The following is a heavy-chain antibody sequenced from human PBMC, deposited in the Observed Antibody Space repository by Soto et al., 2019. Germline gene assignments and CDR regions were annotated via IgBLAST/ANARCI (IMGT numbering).Heavy chain of an antibody. CDR3: ARPRYNWNDVAVTGPFDH. CDR2: IYYSGST. J-gene: IGHJ4*02. V-gene: IGHV4-39*01. D-gene: IGHD1-1*01. CDR1: GGSISSSSYY. Sequence: SETLSLTCTVSGGSISSSSYYWGWIRQPPGKGLEWIGSIYYSGSTYYNPSLKSRVTISVDTSKNQFSLKLSSVTAADTAVYYCARPRYNWNDVAVTGPFDHWGQGTLVTVSS.